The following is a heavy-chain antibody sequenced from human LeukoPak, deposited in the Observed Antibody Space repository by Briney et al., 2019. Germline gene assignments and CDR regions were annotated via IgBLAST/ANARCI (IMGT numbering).Heavy chain of an antibody. J-gene: IGHJ4*02. V-gene: IGHV3-30*18. D-gene: IGHD3-9*01. Sequence: PGGSLRLSCAASGFTFSTYGMHWVRQAPGKGLEWVAVISYDGSNKYYGDSLKGRFTISRDNSKNTVYLQMNSLRGEDTAVYYCAKDTTYYDILTGYYPHYWGQGTLVTVSS. CDR3: AKDTTYYDILTGYYPHY. CDR2: ISYDGSNK. CDR1: GFTFSTYG.